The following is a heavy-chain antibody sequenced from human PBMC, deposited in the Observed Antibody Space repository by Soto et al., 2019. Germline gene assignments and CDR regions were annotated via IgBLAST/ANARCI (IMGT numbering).Heavy chain of an antibody. CDR3: ARVQICSLCTMDF. D-gene: IGHD2-15*01. Sequence: EVQLVESGGGLVQPGGSLRLSWAASGFSFSSDWMTWVRQAPGKGLEWVANIKQDGSEKYYVDSVKGRFTISRDTAKSSLCVQRNSLEADDTAVYYCARVQICSLCTMDFWSHGTTVVVSS. CDR1: GFSFSSDW. CDR2: IKQDGSEK. V-gene: IGHV3-7*01. J-gene: IGHJ6*02.